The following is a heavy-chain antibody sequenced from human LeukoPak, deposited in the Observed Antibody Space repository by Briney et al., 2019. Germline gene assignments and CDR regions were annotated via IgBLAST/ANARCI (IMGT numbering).Heavy chain of an antibody. V-gene: IGHV1-46*01. D-gene: IGHD5-24*01. CDR3: ARDVEMATIKPGFGY. CDR2: INPSGGST. Sequence: ASVKVSCKASEYTFTVYYMHWVRQAPGQGLEWMGIINPSGGSTSYAQKFQGRVTMTRDMSTSTVYMELSSLRSEDTAVYYCARDVEMATIKPGFGYWGQGTLVTVSS. J-gene: IGHJ4*02. CDR1: EYTFTVYY.